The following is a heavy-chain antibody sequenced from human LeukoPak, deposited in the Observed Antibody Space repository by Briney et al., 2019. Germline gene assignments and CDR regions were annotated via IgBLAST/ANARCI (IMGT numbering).Heavy chain of an antibody. CDR2: ISSSSSYI. D-gene: IGHD3-10*01. J-gene: IGHJ4*02. Sequence: GGSLRLSCAASGFTFSSYSMNWVRQAPGKGLEWVSSISSSSSYIYYADSVKGRFTISRDNAKNSLYLQMNSLRAEDTAVYYCARDSMVRGDRVGYWGQGTLVTVSS. CDR3: ARDSMVRGDRVGY. V-gene: IGHV3-21*01. CDR1: GFTFSSYS.